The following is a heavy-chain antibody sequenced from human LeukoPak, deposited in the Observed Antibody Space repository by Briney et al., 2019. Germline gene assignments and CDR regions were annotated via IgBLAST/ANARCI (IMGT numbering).Heavy chain of an antibody. CDR2: IYASGST. CDR3: VSYEQQLSSWYFDL. J-gene: IGHJ2*01. Sequence: GGSLRLACAASGFTVSSKYMTWVRQAPGKGLEWVSLIYASGSTDSADSVKGRFTISRDNSKNTLYLQMNSLRAEDTAVYYCVSYEQQLSSWYFDLWGRGTLVTVSS. CDR1: GFTVSSKY. D-gene: IGHD6-13*01. V-gene: IGHV3-53*01.